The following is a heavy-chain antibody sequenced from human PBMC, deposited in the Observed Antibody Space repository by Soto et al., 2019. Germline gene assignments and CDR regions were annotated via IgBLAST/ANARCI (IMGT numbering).Heavy chain of an antibody. CDR1: GFTFSSYW. J-gene: IGHJ4*02. V-gene: IGHV3-7*05. D-gene: IGHD3-16*01. CDR3: ARPESVNSWGNGHDY. Sequence: GGSLRLSCAASGFTFSSYWMSWVRQAPGKGLEWVANIKQDGSEKYYVDSVKGRFTISRDNSKDTLYLQLNSLRAEDTAVYYCARPESVNSWGNGHDYWGQGTLVTVSS. CDR2: IKQDGSEK.